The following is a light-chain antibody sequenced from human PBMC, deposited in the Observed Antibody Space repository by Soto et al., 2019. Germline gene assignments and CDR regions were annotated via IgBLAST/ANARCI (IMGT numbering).Light chain of an antibody. V-gene: IGLV8-61*01. CDR2: STN. Sequence: QTVVTQEPSFSVSPGGTVTLTCGLTSGSVSTTYYPSWYQQTPGQAPRTLIYSTNIRSSGVPHRFSGSILGNKAALTSTGAQADDEADYHCMLYMGGGLVVFGGGTKLTVL. CDR1: SGSVSTTYY. J-gene: IGLJ2*01. CDR3: MLYMGGGLVV.